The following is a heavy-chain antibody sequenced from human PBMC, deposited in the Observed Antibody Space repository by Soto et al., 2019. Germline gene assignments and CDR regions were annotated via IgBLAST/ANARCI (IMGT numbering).Heavy chain of an antibody. CDR3: AKLYKNAWPIDY. Sequence: GGSLRLSCAASGFTFRNYAMTWVRQAPGRGPEWVSTITYNGGTTYYTDSVQGRFSISRDNSKNTLFLQMNSLRAEDTAIYYCAKLYKNAWPIDYWGQGSLVTVSS. V-gene: IGHV3-23*01. D-gene: IGHD1-1*01. J-gene: IGHJ4*02. CDR2: ITYNGGTT. CDR1: GFTFRNYA.